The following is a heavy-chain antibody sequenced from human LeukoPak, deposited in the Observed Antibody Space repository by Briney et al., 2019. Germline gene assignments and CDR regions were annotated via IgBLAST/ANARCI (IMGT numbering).Heavy chain of an antibody. Sequence: GGSLRLSCAASGFTFSSYAMSWVRQAPGKGLEWVSAISGSGGSTYYADSVKGRFTISRDNSKNTLYLQMNSLRAEDTALYYCARDRGGIGYYMDVWGKGTTVTVSS. CDR1: GFTFSSYA. CDR3: ARDRGGIGYYMDV. CDR2: ISGSGGST. D-gene: IGHD3-16*02. J-gene: IGHJ6*03. V-gene: IGHV3-23*01.